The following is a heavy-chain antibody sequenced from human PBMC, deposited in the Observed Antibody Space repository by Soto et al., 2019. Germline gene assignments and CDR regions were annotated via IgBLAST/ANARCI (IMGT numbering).Heavy chain of an antibody. D-gene: IGHD6-13*01. J-gene: IGHJ5*02. V-gene: IGHV4-4*07. CDR1: GCPIREKY. CDR2: IFANGQT. Sequence: SETLSPTCLFFGCPIREKYWKWVPQPPGEGLEGIWLIFANGQTDHNPPPKSRVPLSVDASKNQFSLRLTSMTAADTAVYYCVASLAAPGLNWLDPWGRGTLVTVSS. CDR3: VASLAAPGLNWLDP.